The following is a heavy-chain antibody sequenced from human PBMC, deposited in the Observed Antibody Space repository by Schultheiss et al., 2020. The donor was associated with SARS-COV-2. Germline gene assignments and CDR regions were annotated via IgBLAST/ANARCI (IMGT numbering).Heavy chain of an antibody. V-gene: IGHV4-31*03. CDR3: ARDDSSTFDY. CDR2: IYYSGST. D-gene: IGHD3-22*01. CDR1: GGSISSGGYY. J-gene: IGHJ4*02. Sequence: SETLSLTCTVSGGSISSGGYYWSWIRQHPGKGLEWIGYIYYSGSTNYNPSLESRVTISVDTSKNQFSLKLSSVTAADTAVYYCARDDSSTFDYWGQGTLVTVSS.